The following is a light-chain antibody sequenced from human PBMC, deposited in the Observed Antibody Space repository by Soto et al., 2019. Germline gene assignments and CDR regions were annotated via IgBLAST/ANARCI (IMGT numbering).Light chain of an antibody. CDR1: SSDVGAYNY. V-gene: IGLV2-8*01. CDR3: SSFASSNTWV. CDR2: EVT. J-gene: IGLJ3*02. Sequence: QSALTQPPSASGSPGQSVTISCTGTSSDVGAYNYVSWYPQHAGKAPKLVIYEVTKRPSGVPARFSVSKSANTAYLNVSGLQAEDESDYYCSSFASSNTWVFGGGTKLTVL.